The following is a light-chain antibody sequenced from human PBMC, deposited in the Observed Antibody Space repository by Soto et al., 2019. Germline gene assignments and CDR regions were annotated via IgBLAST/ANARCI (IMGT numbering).Light chain of an antibody. CDR3: QQRSNWPPIT. J-gene: IGKJ5*01. V-gene: IGKV3-11*01. CDR1: QSVSSY. Sequence: EIVMTQSPGPLSLSPGERATLSCRASQSVSSYVAWYQQKPGQAPRLLIYDSSNRATGIPARFSGSGSGTAFTLPISSLEPEDFAVYYCQQRSNWPPITFGQGTRLEIK. CDR2: DSS.